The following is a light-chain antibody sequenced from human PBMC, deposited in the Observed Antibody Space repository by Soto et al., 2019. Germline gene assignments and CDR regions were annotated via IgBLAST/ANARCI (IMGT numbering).Light chain of an antibody. CDR1: SSNIGSNN. J-gene: IGLJ2*01. CDR2: YNN. CDR3: AAWDDSLNGVV. V-gene: IGLV1-44*01. Sequence: QLVLTQPPSTSGTPGQRVTISCSGASSNIGSNNVNWYQHLPGTAPKLLIYYNNQRPSGVPDRFSGSRSGTSASLAITGLQSGDDAYYYCAAWDDSLNGVVFGGGTKVTVL.